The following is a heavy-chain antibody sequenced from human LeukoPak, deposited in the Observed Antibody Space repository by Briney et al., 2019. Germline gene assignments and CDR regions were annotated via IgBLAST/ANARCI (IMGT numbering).Heavy chain of an antibody. CDR3: ARDNYYDSSGYPDYYGMDV. CDR2: ISYDGSNK. Sequence: GRSLRLSCAASGFTFSSYAMHWVRQAPGKGLEWVAVISYDGSNKYYADSVKGRFTISRDNSKNTLYLQMNSLRAEDTAGYYCARDNYYDSSGYPDYYGMDVWGQGTTVTVSS. J-gene: IGHJ6*02. D-gene: IGHD3-22*01. V-gene: IGHV3-30-3*01. CDR1: GFTFSSYA.